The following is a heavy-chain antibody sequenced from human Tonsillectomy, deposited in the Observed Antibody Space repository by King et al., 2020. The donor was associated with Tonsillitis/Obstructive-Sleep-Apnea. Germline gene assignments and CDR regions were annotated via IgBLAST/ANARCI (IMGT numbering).Heavy chain of an antibody. CDR2: ISSSSSTI. D-gene: IGHD1-20*01. Sequence: VQLVESGGGLVQPGGSLRLSCAASGFTFSGYSMNWVRQAPGKGLEWVSYISSSSSTIYYADSVKGRFTISRDNAKNSLYLQMNSLRDEDTAVYYCARDLNNWNRINNYYMDVWGKGTTVTVSS. J-gene: IGHJ6*03. CDR3: ARDLNNWNRINNYYMDV. CDR1: GFTFSGYS. V-gene: IGHV3-48*02.